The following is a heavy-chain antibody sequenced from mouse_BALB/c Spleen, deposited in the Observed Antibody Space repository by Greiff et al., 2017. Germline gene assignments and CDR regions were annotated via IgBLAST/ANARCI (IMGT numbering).Heavy chain of an antibody. V-gene: IGHV5-4*02. D-gene: IGHD2-1*01. CDR2: ISDGGSYT. CDR3: ARGDGNYGYWYFDV. Sequence: DVMLVESGGGLVKPGGSLKLSCAASGFTFSDYYMYWVRQTPEKRLEWVATISDGGSYTYYPDSVKGRFTISRDNSKNNLYLQMSSLKSEDTAMYYCARGDGNYGYWYFDVWGAGTTVTVSS. J-gene: IGHJ1*01. CDR1: GFTFSDYY.